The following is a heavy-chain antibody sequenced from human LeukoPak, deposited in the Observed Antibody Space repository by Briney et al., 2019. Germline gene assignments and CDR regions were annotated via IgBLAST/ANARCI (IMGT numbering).Heavy chain of an antibody. CDR3: TTDLGVVVVTETDY. D-gene: IGHD3-22*01. J-gene: IGHJ4*02. V-gene: IGHV3-15*01. CDR1: GLTFSNAW. Sequence: GGSLRLSCAASGLTFSNAWMSWVRQAPGKGLEWVGRIKSKTDGGTTDYAAPVKGRFTISRDDSKNTLYLQMNSLKTEDTAVYYCTTDLGVVVVTETDYWGQGTLVTVSS. CDR2: IKSKTDGGTT.